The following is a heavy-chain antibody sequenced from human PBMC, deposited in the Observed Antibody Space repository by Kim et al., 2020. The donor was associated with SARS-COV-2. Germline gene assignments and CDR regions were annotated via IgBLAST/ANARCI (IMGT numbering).Heavy chain of an antibody. CDR1: GFTFSDYY. V-gene: IGHV3-11*03. D-gene: IGHD2-21*02. J-gene: IGHJ3*02. CDR2: ISSSSSYT. CDR3: ARQGTYCGGDCYPWTPDALDI. Sequence: GGSLRLSCAASGFTFSDYYMSWIRQAPGKGLEWVSYISSSSSYTNYADSVKGRFTISRDNAKNSLYLQMNSLRAEDTAVYYCARQGTYCGGDCYPWTPDALDIWGEGEMVTVSS.